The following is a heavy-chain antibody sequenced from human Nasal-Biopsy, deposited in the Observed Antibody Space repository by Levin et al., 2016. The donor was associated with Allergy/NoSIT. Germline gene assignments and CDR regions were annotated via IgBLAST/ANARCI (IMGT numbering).Heavy chain of an antibody. CDR2: VSSYNGNT. Sequence: ASVKVSCKASGHTFTDYNFSWVRQAPGQGLEWMGWVSSYNGNTNYAQKFHDRVTMTTDTSTSTVYMELRSLRSDDTATYFCASGRIMESGWEYLQNWGQGTLVTVSS. D-gene: IGHD2/OR15-2a*01. V-gene: IGHV1-18*01. CDR1: GHTFTDYN. CDR3: ASGRIMESGWEYLQN. J-gene: IGHJ1*01.